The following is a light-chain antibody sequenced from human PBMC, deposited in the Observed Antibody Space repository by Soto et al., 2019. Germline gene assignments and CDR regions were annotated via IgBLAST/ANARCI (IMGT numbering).Light chain of an antibody. Sequence: EIVMTQSPATLSVSPGESATLSCRASQSVSGNLAWYQQKRGQAPRLLIYGASTRATDIPPRFSGSGSGTEFTLTISSLQSEDFALYYCQLYNNWPRTFGQGTKVEVK. J-gene: IGKJ1*01. V-gene: IGKV3-15*01. CDR2: GAS. CDR3: QLYNNWPRT. CDR1: QSVSGN.